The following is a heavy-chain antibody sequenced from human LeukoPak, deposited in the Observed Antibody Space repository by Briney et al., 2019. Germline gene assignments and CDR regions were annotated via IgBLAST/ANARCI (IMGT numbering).Heavy chain of an antibody. CDR3: ARGSDGSGSYCLD. CDR2: INHSGST. Sequence: PSETLSLTCAVYGGCFSGYYWSCIRQPPGKGLEWIGEINHSGSTNYNPSLKSRVTISVDTSKNQFSLKLSSVTAADTAVYYCARGSDGSGSYCLDWGQGTLVTVSS. V-gene: IGHV4-34*01. D-gene: IGHD3-10*01. J-gene: IGHJ4*02. CDR1: GGCFSGYY.